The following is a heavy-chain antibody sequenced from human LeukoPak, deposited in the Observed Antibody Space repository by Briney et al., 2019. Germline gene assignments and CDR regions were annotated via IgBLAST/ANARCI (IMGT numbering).Heavy chain of an antibody. CDR1: GGPFSGYY. J-gene: IGHJ3*02. Sequence: SETLSLTCAVYGGPFSGYYWSWIRQPPGKGLEWIGEINHSGSTNYNPSLKSRVTISVDTSKNQFSLKLSSVTAADTAVYYCARSPGYCSSTSCSVRAFDIWGQGTMVTVSS. V-gene: IGHV4-34*01. CDR3: ARSPGYCSSTSCSVRAFDI. CDR2: INHSGST. D-gene: IGHD2-2*01.